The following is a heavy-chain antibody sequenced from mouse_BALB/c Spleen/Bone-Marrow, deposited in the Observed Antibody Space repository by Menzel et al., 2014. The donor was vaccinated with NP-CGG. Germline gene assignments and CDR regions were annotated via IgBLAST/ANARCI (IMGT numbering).Heavy chain of an antibody. CDR2: INPSTGYT. CDR3: ARSGFDY. D-gene: IGHD4-1*01. Sequence: QVQLQQSGAELAKPGASVEMSCKASDYTFTSYWMHWVKQRPGQGLEWIGYINPSTGYTAYNQKFKDKATLTADKSSSTAYMQLSSLTSEDSAVYYCARSGFDYWGQGTTFTVSS. CDR1: DYTFTSYW. J-gene: IGHJ2*01. V-gene: IGHV1-7*01.